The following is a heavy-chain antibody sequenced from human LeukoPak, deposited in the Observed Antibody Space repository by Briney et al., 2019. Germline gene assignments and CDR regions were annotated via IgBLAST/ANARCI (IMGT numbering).Heavy chain of an antibody. V-gene: IGHV4-4*07. J-gene: IGHJ4*02. CDR2: VYSSGNT. CDR3: ARMFSGTYGGIDY. D-gene: IGHD1-26*01. CDR1: GGSISSYY. Sequence: PSETLSLTCTVSGGSISSYYWSWIRQPAGEGLEWIGRVYSSGNTNYNPSLKSRVTMSVDTSRNQFSLKLTSVTAADSAVYYCARMFSGTYGGIDYWAREPWSPSPQ.